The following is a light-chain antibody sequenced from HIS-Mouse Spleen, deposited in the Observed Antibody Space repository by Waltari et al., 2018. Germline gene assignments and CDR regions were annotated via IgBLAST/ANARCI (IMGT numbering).Light chain of an antibody. CDR1: QDISNY. CDR3: QQYDNLHRLT. CDR2: DAS. Sequence: DIQMTQSPSSLSASVGDRVTITCQASQDISNYLNWYQQKPGKAPKLLIYDASNLETGVPSRFSESGSGTDFTFTISSLQPEDIATYYCQQYDNLHRLTFGPGTKVDIK. V-gene: IGKV1-33*01. J-gene: IGKJ3*01.